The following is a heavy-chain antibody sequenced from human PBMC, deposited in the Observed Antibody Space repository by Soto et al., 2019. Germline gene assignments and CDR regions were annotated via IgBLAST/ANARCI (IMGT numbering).Heavy chain of an antibody. J-gene: IGHJ4*02. CDR1: GLTVSSNY. D-gene: IGHD6-6*01. CDR3: TTGGSSLGY. CDR2: IYTDGST. Sequence: VQLMESGGGSIQPGASLRLSCAASGLTVSSNYMSWVRQAPGKGLEWVSFIYTDGSTYYADSVKGRFTISRDNSKNTRYLQMNSLRAEDTAIYYCTTGGSSLGYWGQGTLVTVSS. V-gene: IGHV3-53*01.